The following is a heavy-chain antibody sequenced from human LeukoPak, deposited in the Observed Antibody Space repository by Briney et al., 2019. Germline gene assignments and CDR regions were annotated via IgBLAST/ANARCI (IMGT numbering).Heavy chain of an antibody. Sequence: SETLSLTCTVSGVSTTHGIYYWAWIRQSPGQGLEWIGSVHNVGSTYYNLSLRSRVTMSIDTSKNQFSLRLNSVTAADTAVYYCARHAEYNSGWHFYLDHWGQGILVTVSS. V-gene: IGHV4-39*01. CDR2: VHNVGST. J-gene: IGHJ4*02. CDR1: GVSTTHGIYY. CDR3: ARHAEYNSGWHFYLDH. D-gene: IGHD6-19*01.